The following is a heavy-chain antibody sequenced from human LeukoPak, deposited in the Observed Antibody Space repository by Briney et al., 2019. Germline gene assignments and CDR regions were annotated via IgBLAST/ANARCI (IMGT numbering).Heavy chain of an antibody. V-gene: IGHV5-51*01. CDR1: GYNFTSYC. Sequence: GESLKISCKGSGYNFTSYCIGWVRLMPGKGLEWMGFIYLRDSDTRYSPSFQGQVTMSADKSKSTAYLQWSSLTASDSAIYYCARPEGYSSGWLKTWGQGTLVTVSS. J-gene: IGHJ4*02. CDR2: IYLRDSDT. D-gene: IGHD6-19*01. CDR3: ARPEGYSSGWLKT.